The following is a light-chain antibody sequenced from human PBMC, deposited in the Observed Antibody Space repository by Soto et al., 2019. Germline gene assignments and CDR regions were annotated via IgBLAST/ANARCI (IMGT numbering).Light chain of an antibody. CDR3: SSYTSSTAYV. CDR2: EVS. Sequence: QYVLTQPASVSGSPGQSITISCTGTSSDVGGYNYVSWYQLHPGKAPKLMVYEVSNRPSGVSNRFSGSKSGNTASLTISGLQAEDEADYYCSSYTSSTAYVFGTGTKVTV. J-gene: IGLJ1*01. V-gene: IGLV2-14*01. CDR1: SSDVGGYNY.